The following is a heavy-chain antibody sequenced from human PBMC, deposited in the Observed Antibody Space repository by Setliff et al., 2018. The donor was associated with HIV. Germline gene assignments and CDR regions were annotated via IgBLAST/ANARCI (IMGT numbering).Heavy chain of an antibody. CDR3: ARFRVERRLSNWFDP. Sequence: PSETLSLTCTVSGGSITSYYWSWIRQPPGKGLEWIGYIYYGGSTNYNPSLRSRLTISVDTSKNQFSLKLSSVTAADTAVYYCARFRVERRLSNWFDPRGQGTLVTVSS. CDR1: GGSITSYY. CDR2: IYYGGST. J-gene: IGHJ5*02. V-gene: IGHV4-59*01. D-gene: IGHD1-1*01.